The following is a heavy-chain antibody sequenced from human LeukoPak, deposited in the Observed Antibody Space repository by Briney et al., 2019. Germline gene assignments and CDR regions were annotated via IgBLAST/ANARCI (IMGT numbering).Heavy chain of an antibody. J-gene: IGHJ5*02. Sequence: PSETLSLTCTVSGGSISSGGYYWSWIRQPPGKGLEWIGYIYHSGSTYYNPSLKSRVTISVDSSKNQFSLKLISVIAADTAVYYCARDVLLLRGWFDPWGQGTLVAVSS. CDR3: ARDVLLLRGWFDP. D-gene: IGHD2-15*01. CDR1: GGSISSGGYY. V-gene: IGHV4-30-2*01. CDR2: IYHSGST.